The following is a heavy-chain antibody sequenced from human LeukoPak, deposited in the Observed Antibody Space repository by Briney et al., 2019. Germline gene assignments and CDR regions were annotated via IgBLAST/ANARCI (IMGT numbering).Heavy chain of an antibody. CDR2: ISGSGGST. CDR3: ARKAVDSSGYSFDY. Sequence: GGSLRLSCAASGFTFSSYGMSWVRQAPGKGLEWVSAISGSGGSTYYADSVKGRFTISRDNSKNTLYLQMNSLRAEDTAVYYCARKAVDSSGYSFDYWGQGTLVTVSS. V-gene: IGHV3-23*01. D-gene: IGHD3-22*01. J-gene: IGHJ4*02. CDR1: GFTFSSYG.